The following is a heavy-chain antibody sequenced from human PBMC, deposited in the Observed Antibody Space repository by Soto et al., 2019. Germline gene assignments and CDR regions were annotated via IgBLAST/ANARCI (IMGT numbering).Heavy chain of an antibody. D-gene: IGHD3-9*01. J-gene: IGHJ3*02. Sequence: QLQLQESGPGLVKPSETLSLTCTVSGGSISSSSYYWGWIRQPPGKGLEWIGSIYYSGSTYYNPSLKSRVTISVDTSKNQFSLKLSSVTAADTAVYYCARRGARFYDILTGYYRGDAFDIWGQGTMVTVSS. CDR2: IYYSGST. CDR1: GGSISSSSYY. V-gene: IGHV4-39*01. CDR3: ARRGARFYDILTGYYRGDAFDI.